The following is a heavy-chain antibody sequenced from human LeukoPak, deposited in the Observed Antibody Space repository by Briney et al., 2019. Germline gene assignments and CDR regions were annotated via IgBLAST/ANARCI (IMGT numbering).Heavy chain of an antibody. CDR1: GFTFDDYA. J-gene: IGHJ3*02. CDR3: AKHEFVASDFTGAFDI. D-gene: IGHD2-8*02. Sequence: GGSLRLSCAASGFTFDDYAMHWVRQAPGKGLEWVSGISWNSGSIGYADSVKGRFTISRDNAKNSLYLQMNSLRAEDMALYYCAKHEFVASDFTGAFDIWGQGTMVTVSS. V-gene: IGHV3-9*03. CDR2: ISWNSGSI.